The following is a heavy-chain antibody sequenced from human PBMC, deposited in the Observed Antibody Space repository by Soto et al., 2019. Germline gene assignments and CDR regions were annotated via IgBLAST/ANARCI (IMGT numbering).Heavy chain of an antibody. CDR2: IIPIFGTA. CDR1: GGTFSSYA. V-gene: IGHV1-69*06. J-gene: IGHJ4*02. Sequence: GASVKVSCKASGGTFSSYAISWVRQAPGQGLEWMGGIIPIFGTANYAQKFQGRVTITADKSTSTAYMELSSLRSEDTAVYYCAREINAYCSGGTCYPIWGQGTLVTVSS. CDR3: AREINAYCSGGTCYPI. D-gene: IGHD2-15*01.